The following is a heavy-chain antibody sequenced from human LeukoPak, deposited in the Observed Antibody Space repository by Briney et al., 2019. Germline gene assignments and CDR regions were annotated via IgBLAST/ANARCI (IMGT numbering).Heavy chain of an antibody. D-gene: IGHD1-26*01. Sequence: GGSLRLSCAASGFTFSSYGMYWVRQAPGKGLEWVAFIRYDGSDKYYADSVKGRFTISRDNAQNSLYLQMNSLRAEDTAIYHCVRDRGTYRPIDYWGQGTLVTVSS. CDR2: IRYDGSDK. CDR1: GFTFSSYG. J-gene: IGHJ4*02. V-gene: IGHV3-30*02. CDR3: VRDRGTYRPIDY.